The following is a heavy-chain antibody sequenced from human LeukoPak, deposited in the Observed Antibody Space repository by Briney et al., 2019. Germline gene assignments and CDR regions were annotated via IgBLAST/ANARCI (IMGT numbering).Heavy chain of an antibody. J-gene: IGHJ4*02. CDR2: IYSSGNT. D-gene: IGHD6-25*01. CDR1: GGSIISYS. Sequence: SETLSLTCSVSGGSIISYSWSWIRQPPGKGLEWIGYIYSSGNTNYSPSLKSRVTLSVDTSKNQFSLKLNSVTAADTAVYYCARLSGYSSGWVDYWGQGTLVTVSS. CDR3: ARLSGYSSGWVDY. V-gene: IGHV4-59*08.